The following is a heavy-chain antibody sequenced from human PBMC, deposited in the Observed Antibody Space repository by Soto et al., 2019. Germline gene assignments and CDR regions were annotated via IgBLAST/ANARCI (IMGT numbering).Heavy chain of an antibody. J-gene: IGHJ5*02. CDR1: GYIFTIYY. CDR3: ARGHISSTKNWLDP. Sequence: ASVKVSCKASGYIFTIYYIHWVRQDPGQGLEWMGWINPYDGSTSYAQTLQGRVTMTWDTSISTAYMELSSLRFEDTAMYYCARGHISSTKNWLDPWGQGTLVTVSS. CDR2: INPYDGST. V-gene: IGHV1-8*02. D-gene: IGHD6-6*01.